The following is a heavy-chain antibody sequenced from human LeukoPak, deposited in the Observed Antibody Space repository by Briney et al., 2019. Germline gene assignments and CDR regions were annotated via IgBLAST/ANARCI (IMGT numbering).Heavy chain of an antibody. Sequence: SGGSLRLSCAASGFTFSSYWMSWVRQAPGKGLGWVANIKQDGSEKYYVDSVKGRFTISRDNAKNSLYLQMNSLRAEDTAVYYCARTVTYYYDSSGSSRFDYWGQGTLVTVSS. J-gene: IGHJ4*02. CDR2: IKQDGSEK. V-gene: IGHV3-7*01. D-gene: IGHD3-22*01. CDR3: ARTVTYYYDSSGSSRFDY. CDR1: GFTFSSYW.